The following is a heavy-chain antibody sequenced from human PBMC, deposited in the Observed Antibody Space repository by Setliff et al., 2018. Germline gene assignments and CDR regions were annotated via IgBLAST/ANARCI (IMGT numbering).Heavy chain of an antibody. CDR1: GGSVSSTSHY. CDR3: ARDPGFRSGTWSLDL. Sequence: SETLSLTCNVSGGSVSSTSHYWGWIRQPPGKGMEWIGSVYYSGYTYYTPSLQSRVTISVDCSKNPFSMKLTSLTDADTAVSYCARDPGFRSGTWSLDLWGQGTQVTVSS. J-gene: IGHJ5*02. CDR2: VYYSGYT. V-gene: IGHV4-39*07. D-gene: IGHD3-10*01.